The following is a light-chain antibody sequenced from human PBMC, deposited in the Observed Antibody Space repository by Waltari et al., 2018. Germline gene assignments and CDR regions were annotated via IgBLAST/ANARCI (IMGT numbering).Light chain of an antibody. Sequence: QSPLTQPASVSGSPGQAIIISCTGSGHDIGGYDYISWYQQDPGKAPRLIIYDVYNRPSGVSNRFSGSKSDNTASLTISGLQAEDDSIFYCSSYTSSGVVFGGGTKVTVL. CDR3: SSYTSSGVV. CDR2: DVY. J-gene: IGLJ2*01. V-gene: IGLV2-14*03. CDR1: GHDIGGYDY.